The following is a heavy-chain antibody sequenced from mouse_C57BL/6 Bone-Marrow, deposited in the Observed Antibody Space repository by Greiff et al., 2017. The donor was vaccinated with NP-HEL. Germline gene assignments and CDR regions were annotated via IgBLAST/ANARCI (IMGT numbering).Heavy chain of an antibody. Sequence: VQLQQSVAELVRPGASVKLSCTASGFNIKNTYMHWVKQRPEQGLEWIGRIDPANGNTKYAPKFQGKATITADTSYNKAYLQPSSLTSEDTAFYYCASEGGGLRLYFDYWGQGTTLTVSS. J-gene: IGHJ2*01. CDR3: ASEGGGLRLYFDY. CDR1: GFNIKNTY. V-gene: IGHV14-3*01. D-gene: IGHD3-2*02. CDR2: IDPANGNT.